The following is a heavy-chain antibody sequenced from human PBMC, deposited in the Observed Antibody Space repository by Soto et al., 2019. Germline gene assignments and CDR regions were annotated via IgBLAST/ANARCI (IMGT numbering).Heavy chain of an antibody. CDR1: GFTFSSYG. Sequence: PGGSLRLSCAASGFTFSSYGMHWVRQAPGKGLEWVAFIWHDGGNKFYAESVKGRFTISRDNSKNTLYLQMNSLRAEDTAVYYCARDNGIAVARTYHYGMDVWGQGTTVTVSS. J-gene: IGHJ6*02. V-gene: IGHV3-33*01. D-gene: IGHD6-19*01. CDR2: IWHDGGNK. CDR3: ARDNGIAVARTYHYGMDV.